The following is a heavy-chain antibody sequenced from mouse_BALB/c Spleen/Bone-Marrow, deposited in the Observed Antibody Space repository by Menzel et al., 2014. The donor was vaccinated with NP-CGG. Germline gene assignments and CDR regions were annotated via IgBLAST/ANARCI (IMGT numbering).Heavy chain of an antibody. CDR1: ADSILSVY. CDR3: ATYDGYYVDY. V-gene: IGHV3-8*02. D-gene: IGHD2-3*01. CDR2: ISYSGST. J-gene: IGHJ2*02. Sequence: QPLHSARSVVQPSQTLSLTCFATADSILSVYWNWIRKFPGNKLEYMGYISYSGSTYYSPSLKRRISITRYTSKNQSELQLNSETTEDTATYYCATYDGYYVDYWGQDSFLT.